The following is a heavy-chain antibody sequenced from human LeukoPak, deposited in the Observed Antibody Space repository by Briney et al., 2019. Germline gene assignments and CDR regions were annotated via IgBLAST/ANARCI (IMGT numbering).Heavy chain of an antibody. CDR3: ARDVNYYDSSGYPLP. CDR2: INHSGST. Sequence: PSETLSLTCAVYGGSFSGYYWSRIRQPPGKGLEWIGEINHSGSTNYNPSLKSRVTISVDTSKNQFSLKLSFVTAADTAVYYCARDVNYYDSSGYPLPWGQGTLVTVSS. D-gene: IGHD3-22*01. J-gene: IGHJ5*02. CDR1: GGSFSGYY. V-gene: IGHV4-34*01.